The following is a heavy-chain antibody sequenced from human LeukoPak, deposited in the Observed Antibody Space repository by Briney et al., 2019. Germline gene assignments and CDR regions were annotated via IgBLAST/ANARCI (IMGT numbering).Heavy chain of an antibody. CDR3: ARGQSEVFY. Sequence: SETLSLTCAVYGVSFRGFYWSWLRQPPGKGLEWIGQINHIGGTTYNPSLKSRVTISIDTSKNQFSLRLTSVTAADTAMYYCARGQSEVFYWGQGTLVTVSS. V-gene: IGHV4-34*01. CDR2: INHIGGT. D-gene: IGHD2-8*01. J-gene: IGHJ4*02. CDR1: GVSFRGFY.